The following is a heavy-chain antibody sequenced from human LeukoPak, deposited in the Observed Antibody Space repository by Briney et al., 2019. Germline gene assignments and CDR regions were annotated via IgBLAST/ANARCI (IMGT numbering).Heavy chain of an antibody. J-gene: IGHJ4*02. D-gene: IGHD6-25*01. CDR1: GGSISSSNW. CDR2: VYHSGST. V-gene: IGHV4-4*02. CDR3: ARGGTGYIDY. Sequence: PSGTLSLTCAVSGGSISSSNWWTWVRPPPGKGLEWIGEVYHSGSTNYNPSLKSRVTMSVDTSRNQFSLNLSSVTAADTAVYYCARGGTGYIDYWGQGTLVTVSS.